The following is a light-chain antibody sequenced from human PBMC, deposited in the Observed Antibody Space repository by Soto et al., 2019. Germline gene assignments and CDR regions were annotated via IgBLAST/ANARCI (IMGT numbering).Light chain of an antibody. CDR3: QQYNSYSPLT. J-gene: IGKJ1*01. CDR1: QSISSW. Sequence: DIQMTQSPSTLSASVGDRVTITCRASQSISSWLAWYQQKPGKAPKLLIYDASSLESGVPSRFSGSGSWTEFTLTISSLQPDDFANYYCQQYNSYSPLTFGQGTKVEIK. CDR2: DAS. V-gene: IGKV1-5*01.